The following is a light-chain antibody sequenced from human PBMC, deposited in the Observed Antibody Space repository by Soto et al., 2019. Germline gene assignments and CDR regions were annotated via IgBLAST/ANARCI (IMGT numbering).Light chain of an antibody. CDR3: QHSYTSLWT. V-gene: IGKV1-39*01. CDR2: AAS. J-gene: IGKJ1*01. Sequence: DIQMTQSPSSLSASVGDRVAITCRASQTISSYLNWYQQKPGKAPKLLIYAASSLQSGVPSRFSGSGFGTDFTLTISSLQPEDVASYYCQHSYTSLWTFGQGTKVEVK. CDR1: QTISSY.